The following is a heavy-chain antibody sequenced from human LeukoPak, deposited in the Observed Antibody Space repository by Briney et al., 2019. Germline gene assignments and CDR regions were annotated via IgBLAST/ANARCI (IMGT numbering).Heavy chain of an antibody. CDR1: GYTFTSYD. V-gene: IGHV1-8*01. Sequence: ASVKVSCKASGYTFTSYDTNWVRQATGQGLEWMGWMNPNSGNTGYAQKFQGRVTMTRNTSISTAYMELSSLRSEDTAVYYYARRGNWNDPYGIGYWGQGTLVTVSS. CDR2: MNPNSGNT. J-gene: IGHJ4*02. CDR3: ARRGNWNDPYGIGY. D-gene: IGHD1-1*01.